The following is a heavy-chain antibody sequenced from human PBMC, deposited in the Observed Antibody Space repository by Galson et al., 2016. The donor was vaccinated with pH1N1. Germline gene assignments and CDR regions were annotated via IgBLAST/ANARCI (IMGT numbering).Heavy chain of an antibody. V-gene: IGHV1-69*13. CDR3: ARYDYGDYVGYFDS. CDR2: IIPIFGTA. CDR1: GGTFSSYG. D-gene: IGHD4-17*01. J-gene: IGHJ4*02. Sequence: SVKVSCKASGGTFSSYGISWVRQAPGQGLEWMGGIIPIFGTANYAQNFQGRVTITADESTSTAYMELSSLRSEDTAVYYGARYDYGDYVGYFDSWGQGTLVTVSS.